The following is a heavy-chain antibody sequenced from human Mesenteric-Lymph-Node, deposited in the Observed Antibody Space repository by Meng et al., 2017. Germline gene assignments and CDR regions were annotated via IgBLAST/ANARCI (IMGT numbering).Heavy chain of an antibody. D-gene: IGHD3-16*01. J-gene: IGHJ5*02. V-gene: IGHV3-30-3*01. Sequence: QAQLVESGGGVVQPGGSLRLSCAASGFTFTDYAMHWVRQAPGKGLEWVAIVSHDGNSGCYADSVKGRFSISRDNFRNTQYLQMNSLRPEDTAVYYCARDKSHYDGRSGWFDPWGQGTLVTVSS. CDR3: ARDKSHYDGRSGWFDP. CDR1: GFTFTDYA. CDR2: VSHDGNSG.